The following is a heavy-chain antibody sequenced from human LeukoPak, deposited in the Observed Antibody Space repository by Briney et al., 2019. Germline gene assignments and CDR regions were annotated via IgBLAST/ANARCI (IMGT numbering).Heavy chain of an antibody. CDR3: ARPGGDIYNWFDP. CDR1: GGSFSGYY. CDR2: INHSGST. V-gene: IGHV4-34*01. J-gene: IGHJ5*02. Sequence: PSETLSLTCAVYGGSFSGYYWSWIRQPPGKGLEWIGEINHSGSTNYNPSLKSRVTISVDTSKNQFSLKLSSVTAADTAVYYCARPGGDIYNWFDPWGQGTLVTVSS. D-gene: IGHD2-21*02.